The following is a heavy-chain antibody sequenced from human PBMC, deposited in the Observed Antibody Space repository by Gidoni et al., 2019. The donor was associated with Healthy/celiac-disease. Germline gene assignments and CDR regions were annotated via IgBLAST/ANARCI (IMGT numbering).Heavy chain of an antibody. V-gene: IGHV3-7*03. D-gene: IGHD2-15*01. CDR2: IKQDGSEK. CDR3: ARDGEDIQYYYYGMDV. Sequence: EVQLVESGGGLVQPGGSLRLSCAASGFTFSRYWLSWVRQAPGKGLEWVANIKQDGSEKYYVDSVKGRFTISRDNAKNSLYLQMNSLRAEDTAVYYCARDGEDIQYYYYGMDVWGQGTTVTVSS. J-gene: IGHJ6*02. CDR1: GFTFSRYW.